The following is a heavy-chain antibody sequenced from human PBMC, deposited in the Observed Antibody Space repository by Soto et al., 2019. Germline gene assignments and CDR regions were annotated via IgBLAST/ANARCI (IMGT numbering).Heavy chain of an antibody. CDR2: ISYDGSNK. J-gene: IGHJ4*02. V-gene: IGHV3-30*18. Sequence: GGSLRLSCAASGFTFSSYGMHWVRQAPGKGLEWVAVISYDGSNKYYADSVKGRFTISRDNSKNTLYLQMNSLRAEDTAVYYCAKEDYYDSSGYNDWGQGTLVTVSS. D-gene: IGHD3-22*01. CDR1: GFTFSSYG. CDR3: AKEDYYDSSGYND.